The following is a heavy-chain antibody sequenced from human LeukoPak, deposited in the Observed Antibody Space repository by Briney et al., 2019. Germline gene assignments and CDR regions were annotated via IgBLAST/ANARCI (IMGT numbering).Heavy chain of an antibody. CDR3: AKPPYSSSWYYFDY. J-gene: IGHJ4*02. D-gene: IGHD6-13*01. CDR2: ISGSGGST. Sequence: GGSLRLSCAASGFTFSSYAVSWVRQAPGKGLEWVSAISGSGGSTYYADSVKGRFTISRDNSKNTLYLQMNSLRAEDTAVYYCAKPPYSSSWYYFDYWGQGTLVTVSS. V-gene: IGHV3-23*01. CDR1: GFTFSSYA.